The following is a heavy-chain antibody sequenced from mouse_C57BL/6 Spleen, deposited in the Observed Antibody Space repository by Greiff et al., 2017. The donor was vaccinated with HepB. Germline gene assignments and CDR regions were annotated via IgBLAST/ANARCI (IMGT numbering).Heavy chain of an antibody. V-gene: IGHV3-1*01. CDR2: ISYSGST. CDR3: ARGENSSGSMDY. CDR1: GYSITSGYD. D-gene: IGHD3-2*02. J-gene: IGHJ4*01. Sequence: VQLKESGPGMVKPSQSLSLTCAVTGYSITSGYDWHWIRHFPGNKLEWMGYISYSGSTNYNPSLKSRISITHDTSKNHFFLKLNSVTTEDTATYYCARGENSSGSMDYWGQGTSVTVSS.